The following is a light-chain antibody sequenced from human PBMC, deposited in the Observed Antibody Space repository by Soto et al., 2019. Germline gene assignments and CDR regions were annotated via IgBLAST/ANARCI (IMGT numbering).Light chain of an antibody. CDR3: QQFLSYPIT. CDR1: QDIRGA. J-gene: IGKJ5*01. V-gene: IGKV1-13*02. Sequence: TQLTQSPASLSASVGERVTITCRASQDIRGALAWYQQSPGEAPQLLIYDASTLESGVPSRFSGSSSGTHFTLTISSLQPEDFATYYCQQFLSYPITCGQETRLEIK. CDR2: DAS.